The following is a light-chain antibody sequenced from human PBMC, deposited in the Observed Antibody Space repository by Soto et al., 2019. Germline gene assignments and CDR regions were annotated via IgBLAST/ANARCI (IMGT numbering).Light chain of an antibody. V-gene: IGLV2-8*01. CDR1: SSDIGYYNY. J-gene: IGLJ1*01. CDR3: SSFAGVSTV. Sequence: QSALTQPPSASGSPGQSVTISGTGTSSDIGYYNYVSWYQQHPGKAPKLLIYEVTKRPSGVPDRFSGSKSGNTASLTVSGLQAEDEADYYCSSFAGVSTVFGTGTHLTVL. CDR2: EVT.